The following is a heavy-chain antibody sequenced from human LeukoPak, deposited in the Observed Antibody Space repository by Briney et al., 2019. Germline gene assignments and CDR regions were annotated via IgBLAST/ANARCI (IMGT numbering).Heavy chain of an antibody. J-gene: IGHJ6*02. Sequence: VTSVKLSCKASGYTFTSYYMHWVRQAPGQGLEWMGIINPSGGSTSYAQKFQGRVTMTRDTSTSTVYMELSSLRSEDTAVYYCAREVWMGGYSTNASGGIDGMDVWGQGTTVTVSS. V-gene: IGHV1-46*01. CDR1: GYTFTSYY. CDR3: AREVWMGGYSTNASGGIDGMDV. D-gene: IGHD5-18*01. CDR2: INPSGGST.